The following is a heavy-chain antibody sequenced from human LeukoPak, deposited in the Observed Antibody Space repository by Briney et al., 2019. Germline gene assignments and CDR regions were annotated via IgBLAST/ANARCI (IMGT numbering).Heavy chain of an antibody. Sequence: GGSLRLSCAASGFTFSSYSMNWVRQAPGKGLEWVSSISSSSSYIYYADSVKGRFTISRDNAKNSLYLQINSLRAEDTAVYYCARVSGYGSGSYQYYYGMDVWGQGTTVTVSS. J-gene: IGHJ6*02. CDR2: ISSSSSYI. V-gene: IGHV3-21*01. CDR3: ARVSGYGSGSYQYYYGMDV. D-gene: IGHD3-10*01. CDR1: GFTFSSYS.